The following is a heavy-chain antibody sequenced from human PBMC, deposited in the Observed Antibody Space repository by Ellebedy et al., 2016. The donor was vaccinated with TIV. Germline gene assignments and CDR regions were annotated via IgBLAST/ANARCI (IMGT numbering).Heavy chain of an antibody. V-gene: IGHV1-2*02. Sequence: AASVKVSCKASGYTFTDYYIHWVRQAPGQGLEWMGWINPNSSGTNYAQKFQGRVTMTRDTSTSTVYMELNSLRSEDTAVYYCARDSRQWLEQYYYDYWGQGTLVIVSS. CDR2: INPNSSGT. CDR3: ARDSRQWLEQYYYDY. CDR1: GYTFTDYY. J-gene: IGHJ4*02. D-gene: IGHD6-19*01.